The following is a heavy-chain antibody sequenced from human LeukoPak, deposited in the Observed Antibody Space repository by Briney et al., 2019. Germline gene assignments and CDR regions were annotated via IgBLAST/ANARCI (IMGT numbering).Heavy chain of an antibody. D-gene: IGHD3-10*01. V-gene: IGHV1-2*02. J-gene: IGHJ6*02. CDR3: ASELVTMVRGEYYYYGMDV. CDR1: GYTFTGYY. Sequence: GASVEVSCKASGYTFTGYYMHWVRQAPGQGLEWMGWINPNSGGTNYAQKFQGRVTMTRDTSISTAYMELSRLRSDDTAVYYCASELVTMVRGEYYYYGMDVWGQGTTVTVSS. CDR2: INPNSGGT.